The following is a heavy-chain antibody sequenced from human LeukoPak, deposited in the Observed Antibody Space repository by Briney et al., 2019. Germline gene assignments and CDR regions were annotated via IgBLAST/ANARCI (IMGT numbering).Heavy chain of an antibody. CDR2: ISYDGSNK. V-gene: IGHV3-30*18. J-gene: IGHJ6*02. Sequence: PGGSLRLSCAASGFTFSSYDMHWVRQAPGKGLEWVAVISYDGSNKYYADSVKGRFTISGDNSKNTLYLQMNSLRAEDTAVYYCAKEPFRKELRGQGTKVNV. D-gene: IGHD1-7*01. CDR3: AKEPFRKEL. CDR1: GFTFSSYD.